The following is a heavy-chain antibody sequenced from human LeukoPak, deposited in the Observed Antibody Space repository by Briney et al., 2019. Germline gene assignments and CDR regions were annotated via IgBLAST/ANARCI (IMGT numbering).Heavy chain of an antibody. CDR2: IKQDGSEK. J-gene: IGHJ3*02. V-gene: IGHV3-7*01. Sequence: QPGGSLRLSCAASGFTFSGYWMSWVRQAPGKGLEWVANIKQDGSEKYYVDSMKGRFTISRDNAKNSLYLQMNSLRAEDTAVYYCARDHLAAAGGVAFDIWSQGTVVTVSS. CDR3: ARDHLAAAGGVAFDI. D-gene: IGHD6-13*01. CDR1: GFTFSGYW.